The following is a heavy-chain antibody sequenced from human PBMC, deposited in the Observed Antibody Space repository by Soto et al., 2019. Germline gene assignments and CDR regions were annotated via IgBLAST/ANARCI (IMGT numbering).Heavy chain of an antibody. CDR2: IWYDGSNK. Sequence: GGALRLSCAGSGFTFSSYGMHWVRQAPGKGLEWVAVIWYDGSNKYYADSVKGRFTISRDNSKNTLYLQMNSLRAEDTAVYYCARGRYCSGGSCPYNWFDPWGQGTLVTVSS. V-gene: IGHV3-33*01. D-gene: IGHD2-15*01. CDR3: ARGRYCSGGSCPYNWFDP. J-gene: IGHJ5*02. CDR1: GFTFSSYG.